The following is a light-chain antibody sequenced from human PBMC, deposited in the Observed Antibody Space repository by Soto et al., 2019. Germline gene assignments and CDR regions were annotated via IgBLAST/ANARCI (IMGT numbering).Light chain of an antibody. CDR1: QSISSW. CDR3: QQYNSYASGT. V-gene: IGKV1-5*01. CDR2: DAS. J-gene: IGKJ1*01. Sequence: DIQMTQSPSTLSASVGDRVTITCWASQSISSWLAWYQQKPGKAPKLLIYDASSLESGVPSRFSGSRSGTEFTLTISSLQPDDFATYYCQQYNSYASGTFGQGTKVEIK.